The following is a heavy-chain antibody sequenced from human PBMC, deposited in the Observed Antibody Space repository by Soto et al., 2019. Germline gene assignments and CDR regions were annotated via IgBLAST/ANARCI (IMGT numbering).Heavy chain of an antibody. V-gene: IGHV4-39*01. J-gene: IGHJ6*02. CDR1: GGSISSSSYY. Sequence: LPETLSLTCTVSGGSISSSSYYWGWIRQPPGKGLEWIGSIYYSGSTYYNPSLKSRVTISVDTSKNQFSLKLSSVTAADTAVYYCARLQLVHKSSTLDYYYGMDVWGQGTTVTVSS. CDR3: ARLQLVHKSSTLDYYYGMDV. D-gene: IGHD6-13*01. CDR2: IYYSGST.